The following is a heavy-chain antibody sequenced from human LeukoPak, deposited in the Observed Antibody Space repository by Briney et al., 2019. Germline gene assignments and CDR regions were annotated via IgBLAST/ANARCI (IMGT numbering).Heavy chain of an antibody. CDR1: GFSINSNYY. Sequence: KPSETLSLTCSVSGFSINSNYYWGWVRQPPGKGLEWIGTMYHSGDIFHNPSLKSRVTMSVATSKNQFFVNLSSVTAADTAVYYCARSWANLYYFDHWGQGALVTVSS. CDR2: MYHSGDI. D-gene: IGHD4/OR15-4a*01. V-gene: IGHV4-38-2*01. CDR3: ARSWANLYYFDH. J-gene: IGHJ4*02.